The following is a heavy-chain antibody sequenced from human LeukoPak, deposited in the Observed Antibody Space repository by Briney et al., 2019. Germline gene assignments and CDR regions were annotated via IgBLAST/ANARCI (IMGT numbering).Heavy chain of an antibody. D-gene: IGHD1-1*01. CDR3: ARDRGYALDV. CDR1: GLSISDQS. Sequence: GGSLRLSCADSGLSISDQSMSWVRQAPGKGLEWVSIIQGGGNIYYADSVKGRITVSRDNSKNTVYLQMNSLRAEDTAVYYCARDRGYALDVWGQGTTVTVSS. CDR2: IQGGGNI. J-gene: IGHJ6*02. V-gene: IGHV3-53*01.